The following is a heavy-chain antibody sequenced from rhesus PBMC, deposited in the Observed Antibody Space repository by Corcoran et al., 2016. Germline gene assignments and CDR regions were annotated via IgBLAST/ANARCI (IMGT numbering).Heavy chain of an antibody. V-gene: IGHV4-127*01. D-gene: IGHD6-25*01. J-gene: IGHJ4*01. CDR1: GSSISRGYG. CDR3: AREGGSPNFDY. CDR2: IYGGSGST. Sequence: QVQLQESGPGLVKPSETLSLTCAVSGSSISRGYGWGWIRQPPGKGLEWIGQIYGGSGSTYYNPSLKSRVTVSKDTSKNQFSLKLSSVTAADTAVYYCAREGGSPNFDYWGQGVLVTVSS.